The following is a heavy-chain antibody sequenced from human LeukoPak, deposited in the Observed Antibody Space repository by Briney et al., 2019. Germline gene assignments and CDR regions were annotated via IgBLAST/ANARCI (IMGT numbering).Heavy chain of an antibody. V-gene: IGHV4-59*01. Sequence: SETLSLTCTVSGGSISSYYWSWIRQPPGKGLEWIGYIYYSGSTNYNPSLKSRVTISVDTSKNQFSLKLSSVTAADTAVYYCARGAKIYYYDSSGYSSSNWFDPWGQGTLVTVSS. CDR1: GGSISSYY. CDR3: ARGAKIYYYDSSGYSSSNWFDP. CDR2: IYYSGST. J-gene: IGHJ5*02. D-gene: IGHD3-22*01.